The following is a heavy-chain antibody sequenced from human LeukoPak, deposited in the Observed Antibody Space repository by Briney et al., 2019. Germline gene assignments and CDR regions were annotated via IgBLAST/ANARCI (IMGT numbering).Heavy chain of an antibody. D-gene: IGHD6-19*01. V-gene: IGHV3-30*02. CDR3: ATYLGIAVAGSGSGATQA. Sequence: GGSLRLSRAASGFTFSSYGMRWVRQAPGKGLEWVAFIRYDGSNKYYAASVKGRFTISRDNSKNTLYLQMNSLRAEDTAVYYCATYLGIAVAGSGSGATQAWGQGTLVTVSS. J-gene: IGHJ5*02. CDR1: GFTFSSYG. CDR2: IRYDGSNK.